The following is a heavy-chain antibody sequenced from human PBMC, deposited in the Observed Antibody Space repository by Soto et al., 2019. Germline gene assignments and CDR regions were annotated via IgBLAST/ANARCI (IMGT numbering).Heavy chain of an antibody. D-gene: IGHD2-15*01. Sequence: QVQLQESGPGLVKPSQTLSLTCTVSGGSISSGDYYWSWIRQPPGKGLEWIGYIYYSGSTYYNPSIKSRVTISVDTSKNQFSLKLSSVTAADTAVYYCARDVVHCSGGSCYPPYYYYGMDVWGQGTTVTVSS. CDR2: IYYSGST. CDR3: ARDVVHCSGGSCYPPYYYYGMDV. V-gene: IGHV4-30-4*01. CDR1: GGSISSGDYY. J-gene: IGHJ6*02.